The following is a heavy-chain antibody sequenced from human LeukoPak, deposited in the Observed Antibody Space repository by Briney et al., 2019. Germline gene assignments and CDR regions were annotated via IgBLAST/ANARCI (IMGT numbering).Heavy chain of an antibody. J-gene: IGHJ4*02. V-gene: IGHV4-34*01. CDR1: GGSFSGYY. Sequence: PSETLSLTCAVYGGSFSGYYWSWIRQPPGKGLEWIGEINHSGSTNYNPSLKSRVTISVDTSKNQFSLKLSSVTAADTAVYYCSVMGSSSWYDFHDYFDYWGQGTLVTVSS. CDR3: SVMGSSSWYDFHDYFDY. D-gene: IGHD6-13*01. CDR2: INHSGST.